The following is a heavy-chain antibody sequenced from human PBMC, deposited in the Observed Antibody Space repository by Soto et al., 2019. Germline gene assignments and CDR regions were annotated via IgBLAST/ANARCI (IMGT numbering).Heavy chain of an antibody. D-gene: IGHD1-20*01. Sequence: QVQLVESGGGLVKPGESLRLSCVASGFAFTDYYMTWIRQAPGKGLEWVSYISVGGRTIYYAESVRGRFTVSRDNAKISVFLQITSLRAEDTAVYYCARGTPVTGTENTDYFDHWGQGTLVTVSS. CDR3: ARGTPVTGTENTDYFDH. CDR1: GFAFTDYY. J-gene: IGHJ4*02. CDR2: ISVGGRTI. V-gene: IGHV3-11*01.